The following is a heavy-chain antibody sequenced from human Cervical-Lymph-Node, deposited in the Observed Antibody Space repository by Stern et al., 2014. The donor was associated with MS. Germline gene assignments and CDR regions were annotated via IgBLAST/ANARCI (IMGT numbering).Heavy chain of an antibody. D-gene: IGHD5-12*01. CDR1: GGTFSSYA. J-gene: IGHJ5*02. CDR2: IIPIFGTA. V-gene: IGHV1-69*06. Sequence: VQLVESGAEVKKPGSSVKVSCKASGGTFSSYAISWVRQAPGQGLEWMGGIIPIFGTANYAQKFQGRVTITADKSTSTAYMELSSLRSGATAVYYCASRYSGYDPEESWGQGTLVTVSS. CDR3: ASRYSGYDPEES.